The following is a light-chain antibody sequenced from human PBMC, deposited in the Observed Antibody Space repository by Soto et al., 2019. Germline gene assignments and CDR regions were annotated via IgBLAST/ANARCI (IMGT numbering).Light chain of an antibody. V-gene: IGKV1-9*01. CDR3: QQLHDYPIT. J-gene: IGKJ5*01. Sequence: ILLTQSPSSLSASVGARVTITCRASQGIDSSFAWYQQKPGKAPKLLIYAASSLQSGVPSRFSGSGSGTDFTLTISSLQPEDFATYYCQQLHDYPITVGQGTRLEIK. CDR1: QGIDSS. CDR2: AAS.